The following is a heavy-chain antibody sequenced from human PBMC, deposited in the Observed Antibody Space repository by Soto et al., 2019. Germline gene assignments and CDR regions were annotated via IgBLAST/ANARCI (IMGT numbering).Heavy chain of an antibody. V-gene: IGHV3-11*01. D-gene: IGHD6-6*01. CDR2: ITSSGSNT. Sequence: QVPLGESGGGLVKPGGSLRLSCAASGFTFSGYNMSCIRPAPGKGLEWVSYITSSGSNTFDAESVKGRYTIARDNTMNLLYLQMNSLSAEDSAVYYCARRGTISSAQHFDHWGQGTLVTVSS. J-gene: IGHJ4*02. CDR1: GFTFSGYN. CDR3: ARRGTISSAQHFDH.